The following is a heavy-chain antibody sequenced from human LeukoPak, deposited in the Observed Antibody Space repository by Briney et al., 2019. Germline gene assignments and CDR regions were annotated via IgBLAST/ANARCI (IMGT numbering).Heavy chain of an antibody. Sequence: GGSLRLSCAASGFTFDDYAMHWVRQAPGKGLEWVSLISGDGGSTYYADSVKGRFTISRDNSKNSLYLQMNSLRTEDTALYYCAKDQKDCGGDCYYIPGWGQGTLVTVSS. D-gene: IGHD2-21*02. V-gene: IGHV3-43*02. J-gene: IGHJ4*02. CDR3: AKDQKDCGGDCYYIPG. CDR1: GFTFDDYA. CDR2: ISGDGGST.